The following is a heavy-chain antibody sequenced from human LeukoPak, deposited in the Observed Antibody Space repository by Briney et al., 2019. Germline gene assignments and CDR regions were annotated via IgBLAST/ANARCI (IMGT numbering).Heavy chain of an antibody. Sequence: GGSLRLSCAASGFTFSSYGMHWVRQAPGKGLEWLAVIAYDGSYEYYADSVKGRFSISRDDSKKTVYLQMNSLRPEDTALYYCAKDSILDHWGQGTLVTVSS. CDR3: AKDSILDH. CDR2: IAYDGSYE. J-gene: IGHJ4*02. CDR1: GFTFSSYG. V-gene: IGHV3-30*19.